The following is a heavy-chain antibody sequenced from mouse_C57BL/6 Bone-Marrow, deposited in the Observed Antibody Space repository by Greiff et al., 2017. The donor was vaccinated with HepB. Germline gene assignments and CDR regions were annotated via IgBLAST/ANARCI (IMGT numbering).Heavy chain of an antibody. Sequence: VMLVESGAELARPGASVKLSCKASGYTFTSYGISWVKQRTGQGLEWIGEIYPRSGNTYYNEKFKGKATLTADKSSSTAYMELRSLTSEDSAVYFCARYHYGSRGYWYFDVWGTGTTVTVSS. D-gene: IGHD1-1*01. CDR1: GYTFTSYG. CDR3: ARYHYGSRGYWYFDV. CDR2: IYPRSGNT. J-gene: IGHJ1*03. V-gene: IGHV1-81*01.